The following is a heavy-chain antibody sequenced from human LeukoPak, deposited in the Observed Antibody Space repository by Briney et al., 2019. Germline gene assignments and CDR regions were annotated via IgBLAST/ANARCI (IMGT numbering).Heavy chain of an antibody. CDR2: ISGRGRGGST. CDR1: GFTFSSFA. CDR3: ARPLMYYYGSETYFWFDP. D-gene: IGHD3-10*01. J-gene: IGHJ5*02. V-gene: IGHV3-23*01. Sequence: GGSLRLSCAASGFTFSSFALSWVRQAPGKGLEWVSAISGRGRGGSTYYADSVKGRFTISRDNSKNTLYLQMNSLRAEDTAVYYCARPLMYYYGSETYFWFDPWGQGTLVTVSS.